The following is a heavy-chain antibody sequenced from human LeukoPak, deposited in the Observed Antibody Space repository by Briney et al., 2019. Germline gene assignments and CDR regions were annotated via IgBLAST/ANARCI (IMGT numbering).Heavy chain of an antibody. CDR1: GGSISSYY. J-gene: IGHJ3*02. CDR3: ARGLWFGEGAFDI. CDR2: IYYSGST. D-gene: IGHD3-10*01. Sequence: SETLSLTCTVSGGSISSYYWSWIRQPPGKGLEWIGYIYYSGSTNYNPFLKSRVTISVDTSKNQFSLKLSSVTAADTAVYYCARGLWFGEGAFDIWGQGTMVTVSS. V-gene: IGHV4-59*01.